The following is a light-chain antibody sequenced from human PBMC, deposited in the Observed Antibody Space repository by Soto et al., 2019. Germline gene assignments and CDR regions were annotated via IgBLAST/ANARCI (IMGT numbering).Light chain of an antibody. Sequence: EIVLTQSPGTLSLSPGERATLSCRASQSVSSSYLAWYQQKPGQAPRLLIYRASTRATDIPDRFSGSGSGTDFTLTISRLEPEDFAVYYCQQYGSSLPWTFGQGTKVDIK. CDR1: QSVSSSY. CDR3: QQYGSSLPWT. J-gene: IGKJ1*01. V-gene: IGKV3-20*01. CDR2: RAS.